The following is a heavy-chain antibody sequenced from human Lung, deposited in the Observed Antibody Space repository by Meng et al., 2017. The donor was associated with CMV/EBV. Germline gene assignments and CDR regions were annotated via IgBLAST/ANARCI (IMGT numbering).Heavy chain of an antibody. Sequence: SVXVSXXASGGTFSSYTISWVRQAPGQGLEWMGRIIPILGIANYAQKFQGRVTITADKSTSTDYMELNSLRSEDTTVYYCARDHDSSGYFNDYWGQGTLVTVSS. CDR3: ARDHDSSGYFNDY. CDR1: GGTFSSYT. D-gene: IGHD3-22*01. V-gene: IGHV1-69*04. CDR2: IIPILGIA. J-gene: IGHJ4*02.